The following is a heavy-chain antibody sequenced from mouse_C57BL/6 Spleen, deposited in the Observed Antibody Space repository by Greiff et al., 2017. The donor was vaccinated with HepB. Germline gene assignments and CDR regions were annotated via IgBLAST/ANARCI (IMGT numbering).Heavy chain of an antibody. D-gene: IGHD1-1*01. CDR1: GYTFTSYW. CDR3: ARFYYGSSYWFAY. V-gene: IGHV1-50*01. Sequence: QVHVKQPGAELVKPGASVKLSCKASGYTFTSYWMQWVKQRPGQGLEWIGEIDPSDSYTNYNQKFKGKATLTVDTSSSTAYMQLSILTSEDSAVYYCARFYYGSSYWFAYWGQGTLVTVSA. CDR2: IDPSDSYT. J-gene: IGHJ3*01.